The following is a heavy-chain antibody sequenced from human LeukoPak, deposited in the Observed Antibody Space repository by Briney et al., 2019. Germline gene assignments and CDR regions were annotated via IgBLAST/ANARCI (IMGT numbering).Heavy chain of an antibody. CDR1: GYSFTSYW. J-gene: IGHJ4*02. D-gene: IGHD4-17*01. V-gene: IGHV5-51*01. CDR2: IYPHDSDT. CDR3: ARTYGDKELDY. Sequence: PGESLKISCKGSGYSFTSYWVGWVRQLPGKGLGWMGIIYPHDSDTRYSPAFQGQVTISADKSISTAYLQWSSLKASDTAMYYCARTYGDKELDYWGQGTLVTVSS.